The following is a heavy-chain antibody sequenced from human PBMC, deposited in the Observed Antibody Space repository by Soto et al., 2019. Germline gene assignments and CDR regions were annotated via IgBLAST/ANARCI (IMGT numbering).Heavy chain of an antibody. V-gene: IGHV3-23*01. CDR3: VKSDGCGGGSCYTGTYYYFDV. J-gene: IGHJ2*01. Sequence: GGSLRLSCAASGFTSSTYALNWVRQAPGRGLEWVSTISESGHHIYYADSLKGRFTISRDKSNNTLSLQMNSLRAEDTAVYYCVKSDGCGGGSCYTGTYYYFDVWGRGTLVTVSS. CDR1: GFTSSTYA. D-gene: IGHD2-15*01. CDR2: ISESGHHI.